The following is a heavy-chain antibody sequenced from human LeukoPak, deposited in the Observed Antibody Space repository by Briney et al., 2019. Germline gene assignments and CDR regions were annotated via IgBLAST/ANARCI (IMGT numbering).Heavy chain of an antibody. CDR2: ISSSGSTI. D-gene: IGHD2-21*02. J-gene: IGHJ4*02. CDR3: ARDSYCGGDCYSFPFDY. Sequence: GGSLRLSCAASGFTFSDYYMSWIRQAPGKGLEWVSYISSSGSTIYYADSVKGRFTISRDNAKNSLYLQMNSLRAEDTAVYYCARDSYCGGDCYSFPFDYWGQGTLVTVSS. CDR1: GFTFSDYY. V-gene: IGHV3-11*01.